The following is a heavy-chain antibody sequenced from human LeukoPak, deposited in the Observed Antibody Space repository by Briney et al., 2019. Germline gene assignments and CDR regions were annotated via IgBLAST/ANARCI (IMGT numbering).Heavy chain of an antibody. V-gene: IGHV4-31*03. CDR3: ARVGNIVADL. CDR1: GGSISSGGYS. J-gene: IGHJ2*01. D-gene: IGHD5-12*01. Sequence: PSQTLSLTCTVSGGSISSGGYSWSWIRQHPGKGLEWIGYIYYSGSTYYNPSLKSRVTISVDTSKNQFSLKLSSVTAADTAVYYCARVGNIVADLWGRGTLVTVSS. CDR2: IYYSGST.